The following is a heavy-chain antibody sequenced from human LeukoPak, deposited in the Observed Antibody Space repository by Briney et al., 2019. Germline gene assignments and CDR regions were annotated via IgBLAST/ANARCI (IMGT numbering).Heavy chain of an antibody. J-gene: IGHJ3*02. D-gene: IGHD6-13*01. Sequence: GGSLRLSCAASGFSFSSYAMSWVRQAPGKGLEWVSGISGSGGRTYYADSVKGRFTISRDNSKNTLYLQMNSLRAEDTALYYCAKGLDSNSRNAFDIWGQGTMVTVSS. CDR1: GFSFSSYA. CDR3: AKGLDSNSRNAFDI. CDR2: ISGSGGRT. V-gene: IGHV3-23*01.